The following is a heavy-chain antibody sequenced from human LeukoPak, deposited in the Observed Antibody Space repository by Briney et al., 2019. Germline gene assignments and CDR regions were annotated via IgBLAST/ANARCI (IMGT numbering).Heavy chain of an antibody. CDR1: GFTFRRYD. J-gene: IGHJ6*02. CDR2: IGTAGDT. D-gene: IGHD3-22*01. CDR3: ARDYYDSSRPSGMDV. V-gene: IGHV3-13*01. Sequence: GGSLRLSCAASGFTFRRYDMHWVRQGTGKGLEWVSSIGTAGDTYYPGSVKGRFTILRENAKNSLYLQMNSLRAEDTAVYYCARDYYDSSRPSGMDVWGQGTTVTVSS.